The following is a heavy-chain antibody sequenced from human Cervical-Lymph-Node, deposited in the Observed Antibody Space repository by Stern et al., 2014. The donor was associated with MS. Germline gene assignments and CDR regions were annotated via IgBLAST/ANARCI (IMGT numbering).Heavy chain of an antibody. CDR3: AKGRSGYGCMDA. J-gene: IGHJ6*02. CDR2: ISWDATTE. CDR1: GFNFDDYV. V-gene: IGHV3-43*01. D-gene: IGHD5-18*01. Sequence: VQLVQSGGVVVQPGGSLRLSCAATGFNFDDYVMHWVRQAPGKGLEWVSLISWDATTEYYADSVKGRFTISRDSRTDFLYLEMNSLRPEDTGLYYCAKGRSGYGCMDAWGQGTTVIVSS.